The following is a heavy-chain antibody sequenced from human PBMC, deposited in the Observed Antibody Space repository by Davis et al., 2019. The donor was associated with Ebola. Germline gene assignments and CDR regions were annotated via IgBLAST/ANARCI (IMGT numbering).Heavy chain of an antibody. CDR1: GGSISSYY. J-gene: IGHJ4*02. V-gene: IGHV4-59*08. CDR3: ASSRITIFGVVTQIPYYFDY. D-gene: IGHD3-3*01. CDR2: IYYSGST. Sequence: SETLSLTCTVSGGSISSYYWSWIRQPPGKGLEWFGYIYYSGSTNYNPSLKSRVTISVDTSKNQFSLKLSSVTAADTAVYYCASSRITIFGVVTQIPYYFDYWGQGTLVTVSS.